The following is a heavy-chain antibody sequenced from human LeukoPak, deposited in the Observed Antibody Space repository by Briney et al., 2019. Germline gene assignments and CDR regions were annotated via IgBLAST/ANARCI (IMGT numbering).Heavy chain of an antibody. J-gene: IGHJ3*02. CDR3: ARDREGAFDI. V-gene: IGHV1-69*06. CDR2: IIPIFGTA. D-gene: IGHD1-26*01. CDR1: GGTFSSYA. Sequence: EASVKVSCKASGGTFSSYAISWVRQAPGQGLEWMGGIIPIFGTANYAQKFQGRVTITADKSTSTAYMELSSLRSEDTAVYYRARDREGAFDIWGQGTMVTVSS.